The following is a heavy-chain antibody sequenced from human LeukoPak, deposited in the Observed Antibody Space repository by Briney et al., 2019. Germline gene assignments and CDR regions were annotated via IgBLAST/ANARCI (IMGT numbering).Heavy chain of an antibody. CDR3: ARASLLWYYDSSGYFWYFDY. CDR1: GGSFSGYY. V-gene: IGHV4-34*01. J-gene: IGHJ4*02. Sequence: PETLSLTCAVYGGSFSGYYWSWIRQPPGKGLEWIGEINHSGSTNYNPSLKSRVTISVDTSKNQFSLKLSSVTAADTAVYYCARASLLWYYDSSGYFWYFDYWGQGTLVTVSS. CDR2: INHSGST. D-gene: IGHD3-22*01.